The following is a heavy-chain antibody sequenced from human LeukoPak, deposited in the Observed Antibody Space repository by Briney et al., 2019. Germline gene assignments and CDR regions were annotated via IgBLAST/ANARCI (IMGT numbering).Heavy chain of an antibody. CDR3: AGNVDIAPGST. J-gene: IGHJ5*02. CDR2: IYYSGST. V-gene: IGHV4-39*01. Sequence: PSETLSLTCTVSGGSISSSSYYWGWIRQPPGKGLEWIGSIYYSGSTYYNPSLKSRVTISVDTSKNQFSLKLSSVTAADTAAYYCAGNVDIAPGSTWGQGTLVTVSS. D-gene: IGHD5-12*01. CDR1: GGSISSSSYY.